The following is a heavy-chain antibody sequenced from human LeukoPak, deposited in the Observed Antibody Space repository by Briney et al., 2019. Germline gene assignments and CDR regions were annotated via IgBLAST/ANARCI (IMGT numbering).Heavy chain of an antibody. J-gene: IGHJ4*02. CDR3: TRDER. CDR1: GFTFNSYW. Sequence: GGSLRLSCAVTGFTFNSYWMSWVRQAPGKGLEWVANIKYDGSEKYYVDSVRGRFTISRNTAKNSLYLQMNSLRAEDTAVYYCTRDERWGQGTLVTVSS. CDR2: IKYDGSEK. V-gene: IGHV3-7*04.